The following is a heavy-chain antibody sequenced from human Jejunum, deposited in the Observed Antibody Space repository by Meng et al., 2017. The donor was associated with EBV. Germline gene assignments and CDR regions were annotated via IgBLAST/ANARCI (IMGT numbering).Heavy chain of an antibody. CDR1: GGCFSTGSYY. J-gene: IGHJ4*02. Sequence: QVQLQESGPGLVKSLETLSLTCTVSGGCFSTGSYYWSWIRQPPGKGLEWIGYFYYSASPKYNPSLKSRATISADMSKNQFSLKLRSVTSADTAVYYCARGRGVTDYYDSSGSPFDYWGQGTLVTVSS. CDR3: ARGRGVTDYYDSSGSPFDY. V-gene: IGHV4-61*01. D-gene: IGHD3-22*01. CDR2: FYYSASP.